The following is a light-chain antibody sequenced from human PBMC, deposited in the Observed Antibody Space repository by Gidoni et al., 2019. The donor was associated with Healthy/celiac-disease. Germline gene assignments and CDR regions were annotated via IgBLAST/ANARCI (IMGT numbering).Light chain of an antibody. V-gene: IGKV1-5*03. J-gene: IGKJ2*01. CDR3: QQYNSYPYT. CDR1: QSISSW. Sequence: DIHMTQSPSTLSASVADRVTITSRASQSISSWLAWYQQKPGKAPKLLIYKASSLESGVPSRFSGSGSGTEFTLTISSLQPDDFATYYCQQYNSYPYTFGQGTKLEIK. CDR2: KAS.